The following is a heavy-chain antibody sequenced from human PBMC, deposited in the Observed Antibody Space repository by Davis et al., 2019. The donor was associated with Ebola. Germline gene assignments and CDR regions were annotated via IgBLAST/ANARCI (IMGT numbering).Heavy chain of an antibody. D-gene: IGHD1-26*01. J-gene: IGHJ3*02. Sequence: PGGSLRLSCAASGFTVSSNYMSWVRQAPGKGLEWVSVIYSGGSTYYADSVKGRFTISRDNSKNTLYLQMNSLRAEDTAVYYCARAAESGSYAGAFDIWGQGTMVTVSS. CDR2: IYSGGST. CDR3: ARAAESGSYAGAFDI. V-gene: IGHV3-53*01. CDR1: GFTVSSNY.